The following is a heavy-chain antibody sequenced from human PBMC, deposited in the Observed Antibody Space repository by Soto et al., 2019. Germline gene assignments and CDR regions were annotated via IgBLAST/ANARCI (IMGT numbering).Heavy chain of an antibody. CDR2: INSDGSST. D-gene: IGHD2-8*01. CDR3: ARYRYCTNGVCYSPFDY. CDR1: GFTFSSYW. V-gene: IGHV3-74*01. Sequence: EVQLVESGGGLVQPGGSLRLSCAASGFTFSSYWMHWVRQAPGKGLVWVSRINSDGSSTSYADSVKGRFTISRDNAKNTLYLQMNSLSAEDTAVYYCARYRYCTNGVCYSPFDYWGQGTLVTVSS. J-gene: IGHJ4*02.